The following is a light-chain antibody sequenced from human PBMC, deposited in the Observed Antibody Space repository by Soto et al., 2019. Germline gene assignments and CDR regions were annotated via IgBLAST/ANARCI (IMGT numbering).Light chain of an antibody. CDR1: NIGSKS. V-gene: IGLV3-21*04. Sequence: SYELTQPPSVSVAPGKTARITCGGNNIGSKSVHWYQQKPGQAPVLVIYYDSDRPSGIPERFSGSNSGNTATLTISRVEAGDEADYYCQVWDSSSVRAVFGGGTQLTVL. CDR3: QVWDSSSVRAV. J-gene: IGLJ2*01. CDR2: YDS.